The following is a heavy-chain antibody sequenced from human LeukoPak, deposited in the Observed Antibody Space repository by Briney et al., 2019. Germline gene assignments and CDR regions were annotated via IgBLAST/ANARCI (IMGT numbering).Heavy chain of an antibody. V-gene: IGHV1-18*01. CDR1: GYTFTSYG. CDR2: ISAYNGNT. J-gene: IGHJ5*02. D-gene: IGHD3-10*01. CDR3: ARDLVGYGSGSYCAGT. Sequence: GASVKVSCKASGYTFTSYGISWVRQAPGQGLEWMGWISAYNGNTNYAQKLQGRVTMTTDTSTSTAYMELRSLRSDDTAVCYCARDLVGYGSGSYCAGTWGQGTLVTVSS.